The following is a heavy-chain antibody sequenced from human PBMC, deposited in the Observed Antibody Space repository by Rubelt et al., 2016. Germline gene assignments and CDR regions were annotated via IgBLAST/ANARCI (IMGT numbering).Heavy chain of an antibody. J-gene: IGHJ3*02. CDR2: ISGSGGST. V-gene: IGHV3-23*01. CDR3: ARVEDIVVVPAAAHAFDI. Sequence: GKGLEWVSAISGSGGSTYYADSVKGRFTISRDNSKNTLYLQMNSLRAEDTAVYYCARVEDIVVVPAAAHAFDIWGQGTMVTVSS. D-gene: IGHD2-2*01.